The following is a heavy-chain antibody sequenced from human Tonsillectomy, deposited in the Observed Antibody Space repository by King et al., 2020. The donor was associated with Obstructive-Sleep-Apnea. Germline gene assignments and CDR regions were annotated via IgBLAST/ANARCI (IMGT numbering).Heavy chain of an antibody. CDR3: ASAWGIGWFDP. Sequence: VQLVESGGGLVQHGGSLRLSCAASGFTFSSYSMNWVRQAPGKGLEWVSYISSSSSTIYYADSVKGRFTISRDNAKNSLYLQMNSLRAEDTAVYYCASAWGIGWFDPWGQGTLVTVSS. J-gene: IGHJ5*02. CDR1: GFTFSSYS. D-gene: IGHD6-13*01. CDR2: ISSSSSTI. V-gene: IGHV3-48*04.